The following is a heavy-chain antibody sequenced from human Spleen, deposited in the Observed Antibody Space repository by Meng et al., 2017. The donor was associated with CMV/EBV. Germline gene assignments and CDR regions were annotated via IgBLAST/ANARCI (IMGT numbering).Heavy chain of an antibody. Sequence: GSLRLSFTVSGGSISSSSYYWGWIRQPPGKGLEWIGSIYYSGSTYYNPSLKSRVTISVDTSKNQFSLKLSSMTAADTAVYYCASSRKFLTGYYYYYGMDVWGQGTTVTVSS. CDR3: ASSRKFLTGYYYYYGMDV. J-gene: IGHJ6*02. CDR2: IYYSGST. V-gene: IGHV4-39*07. D-gene: IGHD3-9*01. CDR1: GGSISSSSYY.